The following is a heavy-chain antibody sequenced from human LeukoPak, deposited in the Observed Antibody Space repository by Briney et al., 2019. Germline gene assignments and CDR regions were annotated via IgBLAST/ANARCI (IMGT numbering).Heavy chain of an antibody. Sequence: PSETLSLTCTVSGGSISSGRYYWSWIRQPPGKGLEWIGYIYHSGSNYYNPSLKSRVTISVDRSKNQFSLKLSSVTAADTAVYYCARDRGDIVVVPAANGGLYNWFHPWGQGTLVTVSS. CDR3: ARDRGDIVVVPAANGGLYNWFHP. D-gene: IGHD2-2*01. J-gene: IGHJ5*02. CDR2: IYHSGSN. V-gene: IGHV4-30-2*01. CDR1: GGSISSGRYY.